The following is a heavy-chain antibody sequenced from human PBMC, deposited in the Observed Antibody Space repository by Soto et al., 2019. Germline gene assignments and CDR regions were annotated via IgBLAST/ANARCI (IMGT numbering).Heavy chain of an antibody. Sequence: SETLSLTCTVSGGSISSYYWSWIRQPPGKGLEGIGYIYYSGSTNYNPSLKSRVTISVDTSKNQFSLKLSSVTAADTAVYYCARRYGASFGYWGQGTLVTVS. V-gene: IGHV4-59*01. CDR3: ARRYGASFGY. D-gene: IGHD4-17*01. CDR1: GGSISSYY. CDR2: IYYSGST. J-gene: IGHJ4*02.